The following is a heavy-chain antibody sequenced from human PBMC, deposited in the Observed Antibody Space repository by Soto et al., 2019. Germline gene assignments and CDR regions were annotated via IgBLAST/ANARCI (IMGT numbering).Heavy chain of an antibody. Sequence: GGSLRLSCAASGFTFSSYSMNWVRQAPGKGLEWVSSISSSSSYIYYADSVKGRFTISRDNAKNSLYLQMNSLRAEDTAVYYCARVFGSSPGKPSIEGYYYYMDVWGKGTTVTVSS. CDR1: GFTFSSYS. CDR3: ARVFGSSPGKPSIEGYYYYMDV. V-gene: IGHV3-21*01. J-gene: IGHJ6*03. D-gene: IGHD2-2*01. CDR2: ISSSSSYI.